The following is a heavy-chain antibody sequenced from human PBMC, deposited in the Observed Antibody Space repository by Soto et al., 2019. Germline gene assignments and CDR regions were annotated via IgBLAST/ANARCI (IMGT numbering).Heavy chain of an antibody. CDR2: ILHSANT. Sequence: PLETLSLTCTVSGDSISSSPYWSWIRQSTGKGLEWIGYILHSANTNYNPSLKSRVAISVDTSKNQVSLKLSSVTAADTAVYYCARGGDAYKTGYWGQGTLVTVSS. J-gene: IGHJ4*02. CDR3: ARGGDAYKTGY. V-gene: IGHV4-59*01. D-gene: IGHD1-1*01. CDR1: GDSISSSPY.